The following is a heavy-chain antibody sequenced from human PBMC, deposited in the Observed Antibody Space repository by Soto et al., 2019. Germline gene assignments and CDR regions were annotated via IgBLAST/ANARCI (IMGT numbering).Heavy chain of an antibody. CDR2: IYYSGSA. CDR1: DGNIRNLY. V-gene: IGHV4-59*11. D-gene: IGHD2-8*01. J-gene: IGHJ1*01. Sequence: PSQILRLSNTVFDGNIRNLYWSWIRQTPGKGPEWIGHIYYSGSANYNPSLKSRITMSVDTSKNQFSLKLSSVTAADTAVYYCGRMNGCTNCLCYTGLWGQGTLVTVSS. CDR3: GRMNGCTNCLCYTGL.